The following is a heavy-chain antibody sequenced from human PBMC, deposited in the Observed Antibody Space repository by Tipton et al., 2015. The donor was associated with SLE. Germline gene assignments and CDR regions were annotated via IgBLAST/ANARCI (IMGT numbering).Heavy chain of an antibody. CDR2: TNPNSGGT. D-gene: IGHD1-26*01. V-gene: IGHV1-2*02. J-gene: IGHJ3*02. CDR3: ARGSSPWEQGGAFDI. CDR1: GYTFTGYY. Sequence: QSGAEVKKPGASVKVSCKASGYTFTGYYMHWVRQAPGQGLEWMGWTNPNSGGTNYAQKFQGRATMTRDTSISTAYMELSRLRSDDTAVYYCARGSSPWEQGGAFDIWGQGTMVTVSS.